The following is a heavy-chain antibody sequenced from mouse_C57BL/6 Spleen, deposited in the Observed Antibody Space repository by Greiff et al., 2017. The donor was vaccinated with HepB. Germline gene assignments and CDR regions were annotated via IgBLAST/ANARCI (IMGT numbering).Heavy chain of an antibody. J-gene: IGHJ2*01. CDR2: IYPGDGDT. Sequence: QVQLKESGPELVKPGASVKISCKASGYAFSSSWMNWVKQRPGKGLEWIGRIYPGDGDTNYNGKFKGKATLTADKSSSTAYMQLSSLTSEDSAVYFCARFQPGLDYWGQGTTLTVSS. CDR1: GYAFSSSW. CDR3: ARFQPGLDY. V-gene: IGHV1-82*01.